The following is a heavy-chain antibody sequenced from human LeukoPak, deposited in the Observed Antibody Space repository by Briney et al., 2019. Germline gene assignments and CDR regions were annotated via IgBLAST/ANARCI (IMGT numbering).Heavy chain of an antibody. Sequence: PGGSLRLSCAASGFTFSSYGMHWVRQAPGKGLEWVAVISYDGSNKYHADSVKGRFTISRDNSKNTLYLQMNSLRAEDTAVYYCAATTVVRNHWGQGTLVTVSS. CDR1: GFTFSSYG. CDR2: ISYDGSNK. J-gene: IGHJ5*02. V-gene: IGHV3-30*03. D-gene: IGHD4-23*01. CDR3: AATTVVRNH.